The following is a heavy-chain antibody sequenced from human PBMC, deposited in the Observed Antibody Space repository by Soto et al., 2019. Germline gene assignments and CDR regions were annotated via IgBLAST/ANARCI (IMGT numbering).Heavy chain of an antibody. D-gene: IGHD1-26*01. CDR3: ARQWELSGYYYGMDV. CDR2: MNPNTGNT. V-gene: IGHV1-8*01. CDR1: GYTFSSYD. Sequence: ASVKVSCKASGYTFSSYDFNWVLQATGQGLEWMGWMNPNTGNTGYAQKFQGRVTMTRDTSISTAYMELSSLRSEDTAVYYCARQWELSGYYYGMDVWGQGTTVTVSS. J-gene: IGHJ6*02.